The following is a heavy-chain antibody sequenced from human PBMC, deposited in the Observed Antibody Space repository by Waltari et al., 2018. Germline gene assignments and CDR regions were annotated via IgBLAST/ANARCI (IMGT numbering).Heavy chain of an antibody. CDR3: ARYEGGVGWIDP. J-gene: IGHJ5*02. CDR2: ISPDGSDT. D-gene: IGHD3-16*01. Sequence: EVQMVQSGTEVKKPGESLTISCKGSGYSFSTYRHGWVRQMPGNGLEWVAIISPDGSDTRYSPSFQGQVTISIDNSVNSVHLQWSSLKASDTAMYYCARYEGGVGWIDPWGQGTLVTVSS. CDR1: GYSFSTYR. V-gene: IGHV5-51*03.